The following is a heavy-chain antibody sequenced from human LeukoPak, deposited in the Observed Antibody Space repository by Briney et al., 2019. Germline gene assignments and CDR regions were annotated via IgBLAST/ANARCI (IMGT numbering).Heavy chain of an antibody. CDR3: AKLWDGYGSSPLLLWLGNYGMDV. V-gene: IGHV3-30*18. CDR1: GFAFSGYG. J-gene: IGHJ6*02. CDR2: TSYDGSTT. Sequence: PGGSLRLSCAASGFAFSGYGMHWVRQAPGKGLEWVAVTSYDGSTTYYADSVKGRFTVSRDNSKITLYLQMNSLRAEDTAVYYCAKLWDGYGSSPLLLWLGNYGMDVWGQGTTVTVSS. D-gene: IGHD3-10*01.